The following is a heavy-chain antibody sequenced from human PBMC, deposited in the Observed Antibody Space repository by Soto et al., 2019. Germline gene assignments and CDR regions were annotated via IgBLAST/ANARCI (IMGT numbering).Heavy chain of an antibody. CDR1: GGSFSGYY. Sequence: QVQLQQWGAGLLKPSETLSLTCAVYGGSFSGYYWSWLRQPPGKGLEWIGEINHSGSTNDNPSLKGWVTIAVDTPKNQFCLKLRSVTAAETAVYYCARGGKTVTTLYYYDGMDVWGQGTTVTVSS. J-gene: IGHJ6*02. CDR2: INHSGST. CDR3: ARGGKTVTTLYYYDGMDV. D-gene: IGHD4-17*01. V-gene: IGHV4-34*01.